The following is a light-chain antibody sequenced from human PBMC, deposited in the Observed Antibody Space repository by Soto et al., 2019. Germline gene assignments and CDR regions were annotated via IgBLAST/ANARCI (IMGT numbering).Light chain of an antibody. Sequence: QSVLTQPASVSGSPGQSITISCTGTNSDVDDYNYVSWYQQHPGKAPKLLIYDVSNRPSGVSNRFSGSKSGNTASLTISGLQAEDEADYYCSSCASSSTPYAFGTGTKVTVL. V-gene: IGLV2-14*01. CDR1: NSDVDDYNY. CDR3: SSCASSSTPYA. CDR2: DVS. J-gene: IGLJ1*01.